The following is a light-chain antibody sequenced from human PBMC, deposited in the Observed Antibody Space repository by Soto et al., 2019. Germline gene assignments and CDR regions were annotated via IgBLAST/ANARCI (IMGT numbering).Light chain of an antibody. CDR2: EGS. J-gene: IGLJ2*01. CDR1: SSDVGSDNL. V-gene: IGLV2-23*01. Sequence: QSVLTQPASVSGSPVQAITISCTGTSSDVGSDNLVSWYQQHPGKAPKLMIYEGSKRPSGVSNRFSGSKSGNTASLTISGLQAEDEADYYCCSYAGSSSVVFGGGTKRTVL. CDR3: CSYAGSSSVV.